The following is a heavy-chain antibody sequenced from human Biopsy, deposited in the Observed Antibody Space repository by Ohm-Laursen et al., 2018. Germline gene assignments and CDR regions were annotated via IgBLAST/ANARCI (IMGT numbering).Heavy chain of an antibody. D-gene: IGHD3-22*01. CDR1: GGTFTNYA. J-gene: IGHJ2*01. CDR3: ARFPLGAYDSSGSYRAVENWHFDL. Sequence: ASVKVSCKPSGGTFTNYAISWVRQAPGQGLEWVGGIIPLFNTANYAQKFQGRVTITADKSTTTAYMELSSLRSEDTAIYYCARFPLGAYDSSGSYRAVENWHFDLWGRGTLVTVSS. V-gene: IGHV1-69*06. CDR2: IIPLFNTA.